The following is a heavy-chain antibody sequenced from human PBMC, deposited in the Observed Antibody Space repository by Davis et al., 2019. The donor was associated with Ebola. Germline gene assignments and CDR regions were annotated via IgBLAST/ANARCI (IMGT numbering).Heavy chain of an antibody. D-gene: IGHD1-7*01. V-gene: IGHV1-2*06. CDR1: GYTFTGYY. Sequence: AASVKVSCKASGYTFTGYYMHWVRQAPGQGLEWMGRINPNSGGTNYAQKFQGRVTMTRNTSISTAYMELSSLRSEDTAVYYCARDSTGTTGYWGQGTLVTVSS. J-gene: IGHJ4*02. CDR3: ARDSTGTTGY. CDR2: INPNSGGT.